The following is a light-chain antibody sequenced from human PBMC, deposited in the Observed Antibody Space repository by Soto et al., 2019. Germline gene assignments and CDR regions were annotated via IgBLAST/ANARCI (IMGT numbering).Light chain of an antibody. CDR1: QSVSSSSY. J-gene: IGKJ2*01. Sequence: EIVLTQSPGTLSLSPGERATLSCRASQSVSSSSYLAWYQQKPGQAPRLLIYGASSRATGIPDRFSGSVSGTRFALAISRLEREDVAVYYGHHYGSSPAYTFGQGTKLVIK. V-gene: IGKV3-20*01. CDR3: HHYGSSPAYT. CDR2: GAS.